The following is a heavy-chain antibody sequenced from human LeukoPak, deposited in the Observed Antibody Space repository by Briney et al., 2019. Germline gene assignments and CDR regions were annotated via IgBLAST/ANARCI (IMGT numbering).Heavy chain of an antibody. J-gene: IGHJ6*03. D-gene: IGHD6-13*01. CDR3: ARVPVYSSSWYWEYYYYMDV. CDR1: GYTFTGYY. CDR2: ISAYNGNT. V-gene: IGHV1-18*04. Sequence: GASVKVSCKASGYTFTGYYMHWVRQAPGQGLEWMGWISAYNGNTNYAQKLQGRVTMTTDTSTSTAYMELRSLRSDDTAVYYCARVPVYSSSWYWEYYYYMDVWGKGTTVTVSS.